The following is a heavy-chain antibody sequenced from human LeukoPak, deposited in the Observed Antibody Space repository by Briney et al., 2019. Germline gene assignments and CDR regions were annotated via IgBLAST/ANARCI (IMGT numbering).Heavy chain of an antibody. CDR2: IYYSGST. CDR3: ARGGGDGYNPLDY. CDR1: GGSISSYY. Sequence: PSETLSLTCTVSGGSISSYYWSWIRQPPGKGLEWIGYIYYSGSTNYNPSLKSRVTISVDTSKNQFSLKLSSVTAADTAVYYCARGGGDGYNPLDYWGQGTLVTVSS. D-gene: IGHD5-24*01. J-gene: IGHJ4*02. V-gene: IGHV4-59*12.